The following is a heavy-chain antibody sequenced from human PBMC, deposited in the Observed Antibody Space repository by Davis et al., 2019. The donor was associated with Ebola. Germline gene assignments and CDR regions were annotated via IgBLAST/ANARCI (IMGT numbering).Heavy chain of an antibody. J-gene: IGHJ4*02. V-gene: IGHV1-18*04. CDR2: ISGFNTNT. CDR3: ARARNYDVLTGTSTYYFDY. CDR1: GYTFTSYG. D-gene: IGHD3-9*01. Sequence: ASVKVSCNSSGYTFTSYGIVWVLQAPGLGLGWMGWISGFNTNTNFAQNFQGRVTVSKDTSTNTAYMDLRSLTSDDTAIYYCARARNYDVLTGTSTYYFDYWGQGTLVTVSS.